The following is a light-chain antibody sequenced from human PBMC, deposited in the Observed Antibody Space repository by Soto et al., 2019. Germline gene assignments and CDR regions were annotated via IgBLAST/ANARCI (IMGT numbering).Light chain of an antibody. CDR2: DAS. CDR3: QQRRNLPIT. J-gene: IGKJ4*01. CDR1: KNSNHY. Sequence: EIVLTQSPATLSWSPGEKATLSCRASKNSNHYLAWYQQKPGLVPRLLMYDASNRATGIPARFSGSGSGTAFTSTISSLEPEDFAVYYCQQRRNLPITFGGGPKVDIK. V-gene: IGKV3-11*01.